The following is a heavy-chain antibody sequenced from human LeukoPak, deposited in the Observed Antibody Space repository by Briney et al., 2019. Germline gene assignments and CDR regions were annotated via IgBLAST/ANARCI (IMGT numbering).Heavy chain of an antibody. V-gene: IGHV1-8*01. CDR3: ARAPYYYYGMDV. CDR2: MNPNSGNT. Sequence: ASVTVSFKASGYTFTSYDINWVRQAPGQGLEWMGWMNPNSGNTGYAQKFQGRVTMPRNTSISTAYMELSSLRSEDTAVYYCARAPYYYYGMDVWGQGTTVTVSS. J-gene: IGHJ6*02. CDR1: GYTFTSYD.